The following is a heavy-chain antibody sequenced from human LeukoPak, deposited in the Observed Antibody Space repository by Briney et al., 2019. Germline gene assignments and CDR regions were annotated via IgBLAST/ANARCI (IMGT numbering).Heavy chain of an antibody. Sequence: GESLKISCKGSGYSFTSYWIGWARQMPGKGLEWMGIIYPGDSDTRYSPSFQGQVTISADKSISTAYLQWSSLKASDTAMYYCARLGIRADDAFDIWGQGTMVTVSS. V-gene: IGHV5-51*01. D-gene: IGHD5-18*01. CDR3: ARLGIRADDAFDI. CDR1: GYSFTSYW. J-gene: IGHJ3*02. CDR2: IYPGDSDT.